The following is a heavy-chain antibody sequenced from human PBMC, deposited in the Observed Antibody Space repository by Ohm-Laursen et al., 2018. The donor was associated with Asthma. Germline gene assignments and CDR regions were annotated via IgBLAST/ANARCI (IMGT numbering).Heavy chain of an antibody. D-gene: IGHD6-19*01. Sequence: SLRLSCSASGFKFSDYYMSWARQAPGKGLEWVSAISGSGGSTYYADSVKGRFTISRDNSKNTLYLQMNSLRAEDTAVYYCANSNSQWLVPTFDYWGQGTLVTVSS. CDR1: GFKFSDYY. CDR3: ANSNSQWLVPTFDY. CDR2: ISGSGGST. V-gene: IGHV3-23*01. J-gene: IGHJ4*02.